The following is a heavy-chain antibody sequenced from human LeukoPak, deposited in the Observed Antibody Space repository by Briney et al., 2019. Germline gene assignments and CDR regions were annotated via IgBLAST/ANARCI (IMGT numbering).Heavy chain of an antibody. D-gene: IGHD3-22*01. CDR1: GFSFSRYA. V-gene: IGHV3-30-3*01. Sequence: GRSLRLSCAASGFSFSRYALHWVRQAPGKGLQWVAVISYDGNTKFLADSVKDRFSISRDNSKNTLYLQMNSLRAEDTAVYYCANIQYDSSGYHPLFGYWGQGTLVTVSS. J-gene: IGHJ4*02. CDR2: ISYDGNTK. CDR3: ANIQYDSSGYHPLFGY.